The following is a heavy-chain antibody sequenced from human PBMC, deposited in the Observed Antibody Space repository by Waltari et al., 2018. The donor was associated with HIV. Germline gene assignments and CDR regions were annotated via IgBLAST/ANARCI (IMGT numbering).Heavy chain of an antibody. CDR2: VSYSGNT. CDR1: ARPITSDH. V-gene: IGHV4-59*01. J-gene: IGHJ5*02. D-gene: IGHD3-10*01. CDR3: ATKLSGKGWFDP. Sequence: QVQLQASGPGLVKPSETLSLTCTVSARPITSDHWHWIRQPPGKGLGWTGYVSYSGNTNYNPSLKGRVTISVDTSKDQFSLKLSSVTAADTAVYYCATKLSGKGWFDPWGQGTLVTVSS.